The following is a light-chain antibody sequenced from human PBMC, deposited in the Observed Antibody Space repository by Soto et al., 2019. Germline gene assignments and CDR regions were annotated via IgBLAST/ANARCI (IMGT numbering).Light chain of an antibody. CDR1: QSLYRY. CDR3: KKNYNTLIN. V-gene: IGKV1-39*01. Sequence: DIQMTQSSYSPSASIGYIFTITCRASQSLYRYLNWYQQEPGKAHKLLIYAAYSLQSGVKSRFSGSGSGTDFTLTIRSMQPEDFTTYYCKKNYNTLINCGKGKQLEIK. J-gene: IGKJ5*01. CDR2: AAY.